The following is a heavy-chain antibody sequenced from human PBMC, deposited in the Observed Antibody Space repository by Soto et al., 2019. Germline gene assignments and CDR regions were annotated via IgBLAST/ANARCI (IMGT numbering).Heavy chain of an antibody. J-gene: IGHJ4*02. CDR1: GFTFSSYG. D-gene: IGHD2-15*01. V-gene: IGHV3-30*18. Sequence: PGGSLRLSCAASGFTFSSYGMHWVRQAPGKGLEWVAVISYDGSNKYYADSVKGRFTISRDNSKNTLYLQMNSLRAEDTAVYYCAKDLVAASYWGQGTLVTVSS. CDR2: ISYDGSNK. CDR3: AKDLVAASY.